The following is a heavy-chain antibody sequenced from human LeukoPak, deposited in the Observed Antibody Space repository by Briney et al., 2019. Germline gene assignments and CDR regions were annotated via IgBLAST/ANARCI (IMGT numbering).Heavy chain of an antibody. CDR2: ISGSGVST. D-gene: IGHD5-12*01. CDR1: GFTFSSYA. Sequence: GGSLRLSCAASGFTFSSYAMSWVRQAPGKGLEWVSAISGSGVSTYYADSVRGRFTISRDNSKNTLYLQMNSLRAEDTAVYYCAKDNGIVAPSIPLDYWGQGTLVTVSS. V-gene: IGHV3-23*01. CDR3: AKDNGIVAPSIPLDY. J-gene: IGHJ4*02.